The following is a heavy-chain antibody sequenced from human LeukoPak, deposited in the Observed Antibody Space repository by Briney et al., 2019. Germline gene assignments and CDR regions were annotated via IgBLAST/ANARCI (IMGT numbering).Heavy chain of an antibody. CDR2: MGGSGSST. J-gene: IGHJ4*02. Sequence: GGSLRLSCAASGFTFSRHAMSWVRQTLGKGLEWVSGMGGSGSSTYYADSVKGRFTISRDNSKNTLYLQMNSLRAEDTAVYYCARDQGYGGYDYCDYWGLGTLVTVSS. CDR1: GFTFSRHA. D-gene: IGHD5-12*01. CDR3: ARDQGYGGYDYCDY. V-gene: IGHV3-23*01.